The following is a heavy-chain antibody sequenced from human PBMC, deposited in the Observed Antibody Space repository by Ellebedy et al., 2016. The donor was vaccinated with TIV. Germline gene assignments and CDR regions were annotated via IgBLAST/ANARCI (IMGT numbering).Heavy chain of an antibody. J-gene: IGHJ4*02. Sequence: PGGSLRLSCTTSGFTFSFYSVNWVRQAPGKGLEWISYISGSSRTIYYADSVKGRFTISRDNAENSLYLQMNSLRAEDTAMYYCARGDDCSGGTCYRGPFDFWGQGTLVTVSS. CDR1: GFTFSFYS. CDR3: ARGDDCSGGTCYRGPFDF. D-gene: IGHD2-15*01. V-gene: IGHV3-48*04. CDR2: ISGSSRTI.